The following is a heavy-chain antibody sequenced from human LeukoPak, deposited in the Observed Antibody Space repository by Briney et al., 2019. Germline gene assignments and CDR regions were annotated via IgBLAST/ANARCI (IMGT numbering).Heavy chain of an antibody. Sequence: GGSLRLSCAASGFTFSSNGMSWVRQAPGKGLEWVSAISDSGDSTFYADSVKGRFTISRDNSKNTLYLQTNSLRAEDTAVYYCARDNDRGFDYWGQGTLVTVSS. CDR2: ISDSGDST. CDR3: ARDNDRGFDY. J-gene: IGHJ4*02. D-gene: IGHD3-10*01. V-gene: IGHV3-23*01. CDR1: GFTFSSNG.